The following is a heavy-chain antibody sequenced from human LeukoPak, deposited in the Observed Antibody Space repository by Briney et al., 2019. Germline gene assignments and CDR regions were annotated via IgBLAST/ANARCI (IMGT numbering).Heavy chain of an antibody. Sequence: PSETLSLTCTVSGGSISSGDYYWSWIRQPPGKGLEWIGYIYHSGSTYYNPSLKSRVTISVDTSKNQFSLKLSSVTAADTAVYYCARSDVGATAFDYWGQGTLVTVSS. CDR1: GGSISSGDYY. CDR3: ARSDVGATAFDY. J-gene: IGHJ4*02. CDR2: IYHSGST. V-gene: IGHV4-30-4*01. D-gene: IGHD1-26*01.